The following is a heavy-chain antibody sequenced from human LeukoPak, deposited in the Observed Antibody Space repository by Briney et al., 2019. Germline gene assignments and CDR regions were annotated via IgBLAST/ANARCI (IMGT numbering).Heavy chain of an antibody. Sequence: SETLSLTCTVSGGSISSSSYYWGWIRQPPGKGLEWIGHIYYTGRTTYNPSVKSRVTISADTSKNQFSLKLNSVIAADTAVYFCASAPLGNSFGYMAYWGQGALVTVSS. D-gene: IGHD5-18*01. CDR3: ASAPLGNSFGYMAY. V-gene: IGHV4-39*07. CDR2: IYYTGRT. J-gene: IGHJ4*02. CDR1: GGSISSSSYY.